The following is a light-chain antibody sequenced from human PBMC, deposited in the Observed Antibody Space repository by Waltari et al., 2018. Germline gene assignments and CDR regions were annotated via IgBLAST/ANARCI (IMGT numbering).Light chain of an antibody. J-gene: IGLJ3*02. CDR2: YKSDSDY. Sequence: QAVLTQPSSLSASPGASASLTCSLRSGMNVGTYTIYWYRQKPGSPPQYLLRYKSDSDYQDFSAGPSHFSGSKDASANAGSFLISGLQSEYEADYYCMIWHSSAAVFGGGTKLTVL. CDR3: MIWHSSAAV. V-gene: IGLV5-45*03. CDR1: SGMNVGTYT.